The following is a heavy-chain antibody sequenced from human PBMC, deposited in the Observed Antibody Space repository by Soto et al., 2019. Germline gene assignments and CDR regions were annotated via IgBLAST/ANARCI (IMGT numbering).Heavy chain of an antibody. D-gene: IGHD6-19*01. CDR3: GRALARSRSGWDYYYYYGMDV. Sequence: SVKVSCKASGGTFSSYAISWVRQAPGQGLEWMGGIIPIFGTANYAQKFQGRVTITADESTSTAYMELSSLRSEDTAVYYCGRALARSRSGWDYYYYYGMDVWGQGTTVTVSS. CDR1: GGTFSSYA. V-gene: IGHV1-69*13. CDR2: IIPIFGTA. J-gene: IGHJ6*02.